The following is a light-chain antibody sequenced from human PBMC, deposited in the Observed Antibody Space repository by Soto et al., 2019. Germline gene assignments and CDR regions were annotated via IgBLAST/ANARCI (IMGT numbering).Light chain of an antibody. CDR3: QQRYKTSLSS. V-gene: IGKV1-39*01. CDR1: QRIDNF. CDR2: GAS. Sequence: DIQMTQSPSFLSASVGDRVTITCRASQRIDNFLNWYQQKPGKAPKLLIYGASGLQSGVPSRFSGSGSETDFTLTITSLQPEDSATYHCQQRYKTSLSSFGQGTKVDIK. J-gene: IGKJ2*01.